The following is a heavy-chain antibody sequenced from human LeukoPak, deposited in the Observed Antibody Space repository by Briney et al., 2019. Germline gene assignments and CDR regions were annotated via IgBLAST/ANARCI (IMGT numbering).Heavy chain of an antibody. J-gene: IGHJ3*02. Sequence: GGSLRLSCAASGFTFSSYGMHWVRQAPGKGLEWVAVIWYDGSNKYYADSVKGRFTISRDNSKNTLYLQMNSLRAEGTAVYYCARIVYEQQLVDVAFDIWGQGTMVTVSS. CDR1: GFTFSSYG. CDR3: ARIVYEQQLVDVAFDI. CDR2: IWYDGSNK. V-gene: IGHV3-33*01. D-gene: IGHD6-13*01.